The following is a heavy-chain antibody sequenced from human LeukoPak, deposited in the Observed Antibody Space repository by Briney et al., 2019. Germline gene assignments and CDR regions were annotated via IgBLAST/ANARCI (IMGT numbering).Heavy chain of an antibody. J-gene: IGHJ6*03. CDR2: IKQDGSEK. Sequence: PGGSLRLSCAASGFTFSSYWMSWVRQAPGEGLEWVANIKQDGSEKYYVDSVKGRFTISRDKAKNALYMQMNNLRAEDTAVYSCARDGRTTGTRRPHYYYYYMDVWGKGTTVTVSS. D-gene: IGHD1-1*01. CDR1: GFTFSSYW. V-gene: IGHV3-7*01. CDR3: ARDGRTTGTRRPHYYYYYMDV.